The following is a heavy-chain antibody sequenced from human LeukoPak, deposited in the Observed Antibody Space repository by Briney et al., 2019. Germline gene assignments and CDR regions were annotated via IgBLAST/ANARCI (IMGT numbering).Heavy chain of an antibody. J-gene: IGHJ6*02. Sequence: GRSVRLSCAASGFAFSRYGMHWVRQAPGKGLEWVAVISYDGSNKYYADSVKGRFTISRDNSKNTLYLQMNSLRAEDTAVYYCAKDLAAAGMDVWGQGTTVSVSS. V-gene: IGHV3-30*18. CDR3: AKDLAAAGMDV. D-gene: IGHD6-13*01. CDR1: GFAFSRYG. CDR2: ISYDGSNK.